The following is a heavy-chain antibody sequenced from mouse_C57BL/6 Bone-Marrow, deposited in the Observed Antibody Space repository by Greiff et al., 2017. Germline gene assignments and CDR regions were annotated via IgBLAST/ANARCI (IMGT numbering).Heavy chain of an antibody. V-gene: IGHV1-15*01. Sequence: QVQLKQSGAELVRPGASVTLSCKASGYTFTDYEMHWVKQTPVHGLEWIGAIDPETGGTAYNQKFKGKAILTADKSSSTAYMELRSLTSEDSAVYYCTPITTVVATPFAYWGQGTLVTVSA. D-gene: IGHD1-1*01. CDR2: IDPETGGT. CDR1: GYTFTDYE. CDR3: TPITTVVATPFAY. J-gene: IGHJ3*01.